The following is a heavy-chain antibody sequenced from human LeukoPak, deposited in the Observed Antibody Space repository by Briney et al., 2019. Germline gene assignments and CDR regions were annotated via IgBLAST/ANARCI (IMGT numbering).Heavy chain of an antibody. CDR3: ARSRSGYSYGFWDS. V-gene: IGHV3-30*14. J-gene: IGHJ4*02. CDR2: ISYDGRNK. D-gene: IGHD5-18*01. Sequence: GGSLRLSCAASGFTFSSYAMHWVRQAPGKGLEWVAVISYDGRNKYYADSVKGRFTISRDNSKNTVYLQMNSLRAEDTAVYYCARSRSGYSYGFWDSWGQGTLVTVSS. CDR1: GFTFSSYA.